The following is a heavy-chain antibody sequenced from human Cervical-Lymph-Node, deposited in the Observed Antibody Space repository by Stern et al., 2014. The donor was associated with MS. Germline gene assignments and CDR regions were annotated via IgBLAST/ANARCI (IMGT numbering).Heavy chain of an antibody. Sequence: MQLVESGGGVVPPGRSLRLSCADSVSTFSMSAMHWVRQAPGKGLEWVDVISQDGRNKQYGDSVKGRLAISRDNSRNTLSLEIYSLRAEDTAVYYCVRTESFYYYDGMDVWGHGTTVIVSS. CDR2: ISQDGRNK. CDR1: VSTFSMSA. V-gene: IGHV3-30*09. J-gene: IGHJ6*02. CDR3: VRTESFYYYDGMDV.